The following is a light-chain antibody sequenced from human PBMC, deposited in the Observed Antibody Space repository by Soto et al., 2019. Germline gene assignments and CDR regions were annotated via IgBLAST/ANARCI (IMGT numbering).Light chain of an antibody. CDR2: GAS. J-gene: IGKJ1*01. Sequence: DIQMTQSPSSLSASVGDRVTITCRTSQTIRQFLNWYQVKSGKAPQLLIFGASNLHSGVPPRFSGSGSGTDFSLSISSLQAEDFATYYCQQSFTTPRTFSQGTRVEVK. V-gene: IGKV1-39*01. CDR3: QQSFTTPRT. CDR1: QTIRQF.